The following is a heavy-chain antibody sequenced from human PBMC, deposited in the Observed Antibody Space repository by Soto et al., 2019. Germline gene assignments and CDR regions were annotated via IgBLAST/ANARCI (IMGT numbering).Heavy chain of an antibody. J-gene: IGHJ6*02. CDR2: MNPNSGNT. Sequence: QVQLVQSGAEVKKPGASVKVSCKASGYTFTSYDINWVRQATGQGLEWMGWMNPNSGNTGYAKKSQGRVTMTRNTSISIAYMELSSLRSEDTAVYYCARRGYSSSWYYYYYYGMDVWGHGTTVTVSS. V-gene: IGHV1-8*01. D-gene: IGHD6-13*01. CDR1: GYTFTSYD. CDR3: ARRGYSSSWYYYYYYGMDV.